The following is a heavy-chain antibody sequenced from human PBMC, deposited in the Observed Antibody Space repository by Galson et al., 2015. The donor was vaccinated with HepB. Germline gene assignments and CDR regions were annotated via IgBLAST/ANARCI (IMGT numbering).Heavy chain of an antibody. CDR1: GYTFTGYY. Sequence: SVKVSCKASGYTFTGYYMHWVRRAPGQGLEWMGWINPNSGGTNYAQKFQGWVTMTRDTSISTAYMELSRLRSDDTAVYYCARVGDNCGGDCYPDAFDIWGQGTMVTVSS. CDR2: INPNSGGT. V-gene: IGHV1-2*04. J-gene: IGHJ3*02. CDR3: ARVGDNCGGDCYPDAFDI. D-gene: IGHD2-21*01.